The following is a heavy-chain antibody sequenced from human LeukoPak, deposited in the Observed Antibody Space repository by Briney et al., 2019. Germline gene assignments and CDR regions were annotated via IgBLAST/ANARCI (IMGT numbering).Heavy chain of an antibody. Sequence: ASVKVSCKASGGTFSSYAISWVRQAPGQGLEWMGGIIPIFGTANYAQKFQGRVTITADESTSPAYMELSSLRSEDTAVYYCARGRDATIFGVVNYYYYYMDVWGKGTTVTVSS. D-gene: IGHD3-3*01. CDR3: ARGRDATIFGVVNYYYYYMDV. CDR1: GGTFSSYA. V-gene: IGHV1-69*01. J-gene: IGHJ6*03. CDR2: IIPIFGTA.